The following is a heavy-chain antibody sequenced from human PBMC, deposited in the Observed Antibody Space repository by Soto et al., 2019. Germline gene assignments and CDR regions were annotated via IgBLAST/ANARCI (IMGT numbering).Heavy chain of an antibody. CDR1: GYTFTSYY. J-gene: IGHJ6*02. V-gene: IGHV1-46*04. CDR2: INPSGGST. D-gene: IGHD6-13*01. Sequence: AASVKVSCKASGYTFTSYYMHWVRQAPGQGLEWMGIINPSGGSTYYADSVKGRFTISRDNSKNTLYLQMNSLRAEDTAVYYCAAYSSSWYLYYYYGMDVWGQGTTVTVSS. CDR3: AAYSSSWYLYYYYGMDV.